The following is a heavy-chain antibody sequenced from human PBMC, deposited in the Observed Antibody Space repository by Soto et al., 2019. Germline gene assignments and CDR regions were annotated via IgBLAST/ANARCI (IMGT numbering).Heavy chain of an antibody. CDR2: ISWDSSTI. CDR3: VQGRYPTMATPLDH. Sequence: EEQLVESGGGLVQPGRSLRLSCAASGFTFDNCGMHWVRQAPGKGLEWVAGISWDSSTIGYADSVKGRFIISRDDAKNSLYLQMDSLRGEDTALYYCVQGRYPTMATPLDHWGQGTQVIVSS. V-gene: IGHV3-9*01. CDR1: GFTFDNCG. J-gene: IGHJ4*02. D-gene: IGHD2-15*01.